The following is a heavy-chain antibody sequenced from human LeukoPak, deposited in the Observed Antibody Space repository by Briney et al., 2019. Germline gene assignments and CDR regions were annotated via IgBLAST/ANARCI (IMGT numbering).Heavy chain of an antibody. CDR1: GDSISNYY. CDR3: ARGSDRKSYDY. CDR2: VYYSGST. Sequence: PSETLSLTCTVSGDSISNYYWSWIRQPPGKGLEWIGYVYYSGSTNYNPSLKSRVTISVDTSKNQFSLKLSSVTAADTAVYYCARGSDRKSYDYWGQGTLVTVSS. J-gene: IGHJ4*02. V-gene: IGHV4-59*01. D-gene: IGHD3-10*01.